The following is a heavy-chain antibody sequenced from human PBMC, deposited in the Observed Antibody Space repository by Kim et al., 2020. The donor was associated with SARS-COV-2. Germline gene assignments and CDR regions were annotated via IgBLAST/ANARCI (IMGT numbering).Heavy chain of an antibody. V-gene: IGHV3-23*01. CDR2: ISGSGGST. D-gene: IGHD1-7*01. CDR3: ATTSPYNWNYGAGRDY. CDR1: GFTFSSYA. J-gene: IGHJ4*02. Sequence: GGSLRLSCAASGFTFSSYAMSWVRQAPGKGLEWVSAISGSGGSTYYADSVKGRFTISRDNSKNTLYLQMNSLRAEDTAVYYCATTSPYNWNYGAGRDYWGQGTLVTVSS.